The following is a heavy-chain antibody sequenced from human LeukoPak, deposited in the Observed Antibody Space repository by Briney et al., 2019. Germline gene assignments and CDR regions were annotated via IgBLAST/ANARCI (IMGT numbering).Heavy chain of an antibody. D-gene: IGHD1-1*01. Sequence: GGSLRLSCAASGFTFSSYAMSWVRQAPGKGLEWGSAISGSGGSTYYADSVKGKFTISRDNSKNTLYLQMTSVRAEDTAVYYCAKSEGYNWALYFDYWGQGTLVTVSS. CDR3: AKSEGYNWALYFDY. J-gene: IGHJ4*02. V-gene: IGHV3-23*01. CDR2: ISGSGGST. CDR1: GFTFSSYA.